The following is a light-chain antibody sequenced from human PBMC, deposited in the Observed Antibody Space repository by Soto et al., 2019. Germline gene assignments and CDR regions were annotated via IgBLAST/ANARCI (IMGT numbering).Light chain of an antibody. CDR3: QQYNNWPPIT. CDR2: GVS. V-gene: IGKV3D-15*01. J-gene: IGKJ5*01. Sequence: EIVLTQSPGTLSLSPWERATLSCRASQSVSSAYSAWYQQKPGQAPRLLIYGVSTRATGIADRFSGSGSGTEFTLTISSLQSEDFAVYYCQQYNNWPPITFGQGTRLEIK. CDR1: QSVSSAY.